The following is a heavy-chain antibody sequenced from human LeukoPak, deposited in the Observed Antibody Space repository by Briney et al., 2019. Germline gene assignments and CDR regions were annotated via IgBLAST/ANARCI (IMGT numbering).Heavy chain of an antibody. CDR1: GFSFSEHG. CDR2: TWYDGSNN. CDR3: ARDRYFGSDGFDI. V-gene: IGHV3-33*01. D-gene: IGHD3-10*01. J-gene: IGHJ3*02. Sequence: GGSLRLSCAASGFSFSEHGMHWVRQAPGKGPEWVTVTWYDGSNNHYADSVKGRFAISRDNSKNTVFLEMNSLRAEDTAVYHCARDRYFGSDGFDIWGPGTMVIVSS.